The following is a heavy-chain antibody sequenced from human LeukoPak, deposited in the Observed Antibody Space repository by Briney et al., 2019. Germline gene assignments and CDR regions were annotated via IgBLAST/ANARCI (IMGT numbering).Heavy chain of an antibody. D-gene: IGHD6-19*01. CDR2: IYHSGST. CDR1: GGSVSSSNW. V-gene: IGHV4-4*02. CDR3: ARVRIAVAGPYYFDY. J-gene: IGHJ4*02. Sequence: PSETLSLTCAVSGGSVSSSNWWSWVRQPPGKGLEWIGEIYHSGSTNYNPSLKSRVTISVDKSKNQFSLKLSSVTAADTAVYYCARVRIAVAGPYYFDYWGQGTLVTVSS.